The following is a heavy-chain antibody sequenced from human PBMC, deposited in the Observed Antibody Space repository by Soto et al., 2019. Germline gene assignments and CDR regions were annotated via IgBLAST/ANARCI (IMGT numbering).Heavy chain of an antibody. Sequence: EVQLVESGGGLVKPGGSLRLSCAASGFTFSRYSMNWVRQAPGKRLEWGSSISSSRSYIYYADSVKGRFTISRDNAKNSLYLQMNSLRAEDTAVYYCARRYDYGDRGDAFDIWGQGTMVTVSS. J-gene: IGHJ3*02. V-gene: IGHV3-21*01. CDR3: ARRYDYGDRGDAFDI. CDR1: GFTFSRYS. D-gene: IGHD4-17*01. CDR2: ISSSRSYI.